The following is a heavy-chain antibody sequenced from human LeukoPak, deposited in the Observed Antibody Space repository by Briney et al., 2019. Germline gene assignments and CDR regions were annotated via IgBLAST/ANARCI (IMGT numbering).Heavy chain of an antibody. CDR1: GGSFSGYY. V-gene: IGHV4-34*01. CDR2: INHSGST. CDR3: ARGRLPYGGKKAFDI. D-gene: IGHD4-23*01. Sequence: KTSETLSLTCAVYGGSFSGYYWSWIRQPPGEGLEWIGEINHSGSTNYNPSLKSRVTISVDTSKNQFSLKLSSVTAADTAVYYCARGRLPYGGKKAFDIWGQGTMVTVSS. J-gene: IGHJ3*02.